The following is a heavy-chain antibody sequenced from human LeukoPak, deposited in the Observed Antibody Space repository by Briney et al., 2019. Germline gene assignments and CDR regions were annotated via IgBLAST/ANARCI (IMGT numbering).Heavy chain of an antibody. D-gene: IGHD6-19*01. CDR1: GFTFSSYG. V-gene: IGHV3-33*01. CDR2: IWYDGSNK. CDR3: ASSSGWSFDDDY. J-gene: IGHJ4*02. Sequence: PGGSLILSCAASGFTFSSYGMHWVRQAPGKGLEWVAVIWYDGSNKYYADSVKGRFTISRDNCKNTLYLQMNSLRAEDTAVYYCASSSGWSFDDDYWGQGTLVTVSS.